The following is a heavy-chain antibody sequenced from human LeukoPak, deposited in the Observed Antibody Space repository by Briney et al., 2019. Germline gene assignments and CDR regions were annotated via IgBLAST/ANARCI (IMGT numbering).Heavy chain of an antibody. J-gene: IGHJ4*02. CDR1: GGSISSYC. CDR2: INHSGST. CDR3: ARGPYYAVY. V-gene: IGHV4-34*01. D-gene: IGHD3-3*01. Sequence: SETLSLTCTVSGGSISSYCWSWIRQPAGKGLEWIGEINHSGSTNYNPSLKSRVTISVDTSKNQFSLKLSSVTAADTAVYYCARGPYYAVYWGQGTLVTVSS.